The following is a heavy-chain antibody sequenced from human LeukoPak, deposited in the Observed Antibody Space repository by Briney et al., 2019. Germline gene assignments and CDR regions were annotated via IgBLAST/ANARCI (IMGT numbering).Heavy chain of an antibody. J-gene: IGHJ4*02. CDR2: IKQDGSEK. CDR3: ARDWEEQQLVIDY. V-gene: IGHV3-7*01. D-gene: IGHD6-13*01. CDR1: GFTFSSYW. Sequence: QPGGSLGLSWAASGFTFSSYWMSWVRQAPGKGREGVANIKQDGSEKYYVDSVKGRFTISRDNAKNSLYLQMNSLRAEDTAVYYCARDWEEQQLVIDYWGQGTLVTVSS.